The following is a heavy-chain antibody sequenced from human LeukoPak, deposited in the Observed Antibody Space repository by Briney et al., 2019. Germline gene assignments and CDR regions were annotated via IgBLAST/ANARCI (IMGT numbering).Heavy chain of an antibody. V-gene: IGHV3-48*01. Sequence: GGSLRLSCAASGFTFSGYSMHWVRQAPGKGLEWISYISGSSTTISYADSVKGRFTISRDNANHSVYLQMNSLRAEDTAVYYCARDPLDYRKYYYYSVDVWGQGTTVTVSS. D-gene: IGHD4-11*01. J-gene: IGHJ6*02. CDR3: ARDPLDYRKYYYYSVDV. CDR2: ISGSSTTI. CDR1: GFTFSGYS.